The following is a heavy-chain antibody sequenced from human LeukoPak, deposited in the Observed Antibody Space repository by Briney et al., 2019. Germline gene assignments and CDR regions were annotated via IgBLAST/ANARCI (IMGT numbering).Heavy chain of an antibody. CDR1: GVTFDISD. CDR2: IIPIFGSA. J-gene: IGHJ6*03. V-gene: IGHV1-69*06. CDR3: ARDIGRPEGGYYYMDV. Sequence: VASVKVSFKASGVTFDISDISWVRQAPGQGLEWMGGIIPIFGSAIYAQKFQGRVTITADTSTSTAYMELTSLRSEDTAMYYCARDIGRPEGGYYYMDVWGKGTTVTISS. D-gene: IGHD1-26*01.